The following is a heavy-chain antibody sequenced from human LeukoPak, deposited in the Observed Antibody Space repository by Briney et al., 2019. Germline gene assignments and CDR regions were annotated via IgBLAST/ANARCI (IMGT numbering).Heavy chain of an antibody. CDR3: ARRSVRFYYDSSGLGCMDV. CDR2: IYPGDSDT. D-gene: IGHD3-22*01. Sequence: ESLKISCKGSGYSFSSYWIAWVRQMPGKGLEWMGIIYPGDSDTRYSPSFEGQVTISADKSVSTAYLQWSSLKASDTAMYYCARRSVRFYYDSSGLGCMDVWGQGTTVTVSS. J-gene: IGHJ6*02. V-gene: IGHV5-51*01. CDR1: GYSFSSYW.